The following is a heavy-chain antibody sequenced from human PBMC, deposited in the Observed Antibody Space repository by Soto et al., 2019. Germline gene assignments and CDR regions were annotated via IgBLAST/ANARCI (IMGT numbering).Heavy chain of an antibody. CDR2: IYPGDSDT. D-gene: IGHD2-21*01. V-gene: IGHV5-51*01. CDR1: GYSFSDYW. Sequence: GESLKISCKASGYSFSDYWIGWVRQMPGRGLEWMGIIYPGDSDTRYSASFQGQVTISADKSISTTFLQWSSLKASETAMYYCARRPQYCGTSTCRFDTWGQGTLVTVSS. J-gene: IGHJ5*02. CDR3: ARRPQYCGTSTCRFDT.